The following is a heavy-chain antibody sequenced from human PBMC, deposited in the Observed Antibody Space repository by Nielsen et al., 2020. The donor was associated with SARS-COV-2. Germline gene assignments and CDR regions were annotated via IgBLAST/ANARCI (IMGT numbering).Heavy chain of an antibody. V-gene: IGHV4-59*13. CDR3: ARARSGWYGKDAVAVFDP. Sequence: SETLSLTCTVSGGSISSYYWSWIRQPPGKGLEWIGYIYYSGSTNYNPSLKSRVTISVDTSKNQFSLKLSSVTAADTAVYYCARARSGWYGKDAVAVFDPWGQGTLVTVSS. J-gene: IGHJ5*02. CDR2: IYYSGST. CDR1: GGSISSYY. D-gene: IGHD6-19*01.